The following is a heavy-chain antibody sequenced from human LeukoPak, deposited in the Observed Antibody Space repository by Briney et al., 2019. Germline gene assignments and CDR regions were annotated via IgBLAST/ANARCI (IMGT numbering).Heavy chain of an antibody. CDR3: ATGLNYGGNDY. J-gene: IGHJ4*02. CDR1: GYTLTELS. Sequence: ASVKVSCKVSGYTLTELSMHWVRQAPAKGLAGMGGFDPEDGETIYAQKFQGRVTMTEDTSTDTAYKELSSLRSEETAVYYCATGLNYGGNDYWGQGTLVTVSS. D-gene: IGHD4-23*01. V-gene: IGHV1-24*01. CDR2: FDPEDGET.